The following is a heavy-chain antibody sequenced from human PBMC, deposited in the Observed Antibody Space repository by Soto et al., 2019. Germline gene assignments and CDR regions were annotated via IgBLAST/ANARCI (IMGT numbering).Heavy chain of an antibody. CDR3: ARGSHPIQLWPIDY. Sequence: GASVKVSCKASGGTFSSYAISWVRQAPGQGLEWMGGIIPIFGTANYAQKFQGRVTITADESTSTAYMELSSLRSEDTAVYYCARGSHPIQLWPIDYWGQGTLVTVSS. J-gene: IGHJ4*02. CDR1: GGTFSSYA. V-gene: IGHV1-69*13. D-gene: IGHD5-18*01. CDR2: IIPIFGTA.